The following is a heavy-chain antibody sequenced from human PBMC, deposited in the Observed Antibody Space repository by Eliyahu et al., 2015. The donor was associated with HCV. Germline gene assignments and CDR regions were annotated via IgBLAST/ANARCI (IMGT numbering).Heavy chain of an antibody. CDR2: FSSSTGSI. D-gene: IGHD1-26*01. CDR1: GFXFXSYS. CDR3: ARDILRGGSFRSFDY. V-gene: IGHV3-48*01. Sequence: EVQLVESGGGLVQPGGSLRLSCAASGFXFXSYSMNWVRQAPGKGLEWVSYFSSSTGSIYYADSVKGRFTISRDNARNSLYLQMNSLRAEDTAVYYCARDILRGGSFRSFDYWGQGTLVTVSS. J-gene: IGHJ4*02.